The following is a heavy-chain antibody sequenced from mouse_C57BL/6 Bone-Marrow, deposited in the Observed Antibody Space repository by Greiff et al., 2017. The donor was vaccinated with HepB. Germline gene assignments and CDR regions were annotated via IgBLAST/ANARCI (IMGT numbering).Heavy chain of an antibody. J-gene: IGHJ2*01. V-gene: IGHV1-64*01. CDR3: ARYYYGPYYFDY. CDR2: IHPNSGST. Sequence: QVQLQQSGAELVKPGASVKLSCKASGYTFTSYWMHWVKQRPGQGLEWIGMIHPNSGSTNYNEKFKSKATLTVDKSSSTAYMQLSSLTSEDSAVYYCARYYYGPYYFDYWGQGTTLTVSS. D-gene: IGHD1-1*01. CDR1: GYTFTSYW.